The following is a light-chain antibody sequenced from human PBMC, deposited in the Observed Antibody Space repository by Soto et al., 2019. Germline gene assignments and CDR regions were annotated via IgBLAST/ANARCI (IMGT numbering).Light chain of an antibody. Sequence: QSALTQPASVSGSPGQSITISCTGTSSDVGGYNYVSWYQQHPDKAPKLLIYEVNNRPSGVSNRFSGSKSGNTASLTISVLQAEDEADYYCSSYTSSSTLVFGAGTKLTVL. CDR3: SSYTSSSTLV. CDR2: EVN. CDR1: SSDVGGYNY. V-gene: IGLV2-14*01. J-gene: IGLJ2*01.